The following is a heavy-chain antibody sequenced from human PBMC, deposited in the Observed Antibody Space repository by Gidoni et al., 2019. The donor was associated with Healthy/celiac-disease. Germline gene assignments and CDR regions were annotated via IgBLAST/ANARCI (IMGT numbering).Heavy chain of an antibody. J-gene: IGHJ4*02. CDR3: ASAPYYYDSSGYYSALYFDY. CDR2: IYYSGST. V-gene: IGHV4-39*01. Sequence: QLQLQESGPGLVKPSETLSLTCTVSGGSISSSSYYWGWIRQPPGKGLEWIGSIYYSGSTYYNPSLKSRVTISVDTSKNQFSLKLSSVTAADTAVYYCASAPYYYDSSGYYSALYFDYWGQGTLVTVSS. D-gene: IGHD3-22*01. CDR1: GGSISSSSYY.